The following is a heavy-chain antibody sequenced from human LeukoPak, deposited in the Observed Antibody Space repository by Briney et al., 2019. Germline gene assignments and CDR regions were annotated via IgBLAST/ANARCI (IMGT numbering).Heavy chain of an antibody. J-gene: IGHJ3*02. V-gene: IGHV3-33*01. Sequence: GGSLRLSCAASGFTFSSYGMHWVCQAPGKGLEWVAVICYDGSNKYYADSVKGRFTISRDNSKNTLYLQMNSLRAEDTAVYYCARDQSPYCGGDCFGSRPSSAFDIWGQGTMVTVSS. CDR1: GFTFSSYG. CDR3: ARDQSPYCGGDCFGSRPSSAFDI. CDR2: ICYDGSNK. D-gene: IGHD2-21*02.